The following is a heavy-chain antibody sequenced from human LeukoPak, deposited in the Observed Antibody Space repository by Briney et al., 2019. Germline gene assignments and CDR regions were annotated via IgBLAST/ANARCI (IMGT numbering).Heavy chain of an antibody. Sequence: SETLSLTCTVSGGSTGSTSGGWIRNPQGRGLEGMGVFYYSGSTNYNPSLKSRVTISVDTSKNQFSLRLSSVTAADTAVYYSARLASGSYGPLTPFDYWGQGTLVTVSS. J-gene: IGHJ4*02. CDR1: GGSTGSTS. D-gene: IGHD1-26*01. CDR2: FYYSGST. V-gene: IGHV4-59*08. CDR3: ARLASGSYGPLTPFDY.